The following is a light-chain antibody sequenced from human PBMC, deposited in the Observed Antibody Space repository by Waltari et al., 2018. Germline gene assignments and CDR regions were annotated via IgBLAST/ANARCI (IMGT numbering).Light chain of an antibody. V-gene: IGKV1-33*01. J-gene: IGKJ4*01. CDR3: QQYDNLLT. CDR1: QDIRNY. Sequence: DIQMTQSPSSLSASVGDRVTISCQASQDIRNYLNWYQQKPGKDPKLLIYDASNLETGVPSRFSGSGSGTDFTFTISSLQPEDIATYYCQQYDNLLTFGGGTKVEIK. CDR2: DAS.